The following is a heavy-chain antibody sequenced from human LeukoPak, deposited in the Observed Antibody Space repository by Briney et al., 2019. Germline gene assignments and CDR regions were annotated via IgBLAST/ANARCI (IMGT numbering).Heavy chain of an antibody. CDR1: GFTFSSYA. CDR2: ISSSGSTI. D-gene: IGHD3/OR15-3a*01. V-gene: IGHV3-48*03. Sequence: GGSLRLSCAASGFTFSSYAMSWVRQAPGKGPEWVSYISSSGSTIYYADSVKGRFTISRDNAKNSLYLQMNSLRAEDTAVYYCARVDWWTFDYWGQGTLVTVSS. CDR3: ARVDWWTFDY. J-gene: IGHJ4*02.